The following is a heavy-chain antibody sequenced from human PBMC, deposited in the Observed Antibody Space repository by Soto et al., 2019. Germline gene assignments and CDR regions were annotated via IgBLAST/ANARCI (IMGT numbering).Heavy chain of an antibody. V-gene: IGHV4-39*01. Sequence: ASETLSLTCNVSGGSVGSSSYYWGWIRQAPGKGLEWIVSTYYSAGTYYNPSLKSRVTTSLDASKNQFSLTVTSVTAADTAIYYCARWGPYSWIDYWGQGTLVTVSS. CDR3: ARWGPYSWIDY. J-gene: IGHJ4*02. D-gene: IGHD1-20*01. CDR2: TYYSAGT. CDR1: GGSVGSSSYY.